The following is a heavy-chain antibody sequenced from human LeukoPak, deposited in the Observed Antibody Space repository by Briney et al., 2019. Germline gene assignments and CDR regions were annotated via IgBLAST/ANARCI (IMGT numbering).Heavy chain of an antibody. CDR1: GFTFGSHA. CDR2: IFGSGGSP. CDR3: GKTTVGYSSGQKPAWPVDY. J-gene: IGHJ4*02. V-gene: IGHV3-23*01. Sequence: GGSLRLSCEASGFTFGSHAMYWVRQAPGKGLEWVAGIFGSGGSPHYADPVKGRSTISRDNSRNTVYLQINSLRAEDTAVYYCGKTTVGYSSGQKPAWPVDYWGQGTLVTVSS. D-gene: IGHD5-18*01.